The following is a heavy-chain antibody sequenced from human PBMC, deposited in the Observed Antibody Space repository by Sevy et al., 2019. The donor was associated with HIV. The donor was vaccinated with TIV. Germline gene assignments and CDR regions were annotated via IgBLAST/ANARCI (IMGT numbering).Heavy chain of an antibody. D-gene: IGHD6-13*01. Sequence: GGSLRLSCAASGFTFSDHYMEWVRQAPGKGLEWVGRIRNKADSYTTEYAASVKGRFTISRVDFKNSLYLLMNSLKIEDTAVYYCATHAGIAAAGRVFDYWGQGTLVTVSS. J-gene: IGHJ4*02. CDR2: IRNKADSYTT. CDR1: GFTFSDHY. CDR3: ATHAGIAAAGRVFDY. V-gene: IGHV3-72*01.